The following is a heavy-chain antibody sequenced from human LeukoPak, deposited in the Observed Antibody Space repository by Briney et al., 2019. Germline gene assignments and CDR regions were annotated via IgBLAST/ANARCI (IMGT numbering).Heavy chain of an antibody. V-gene: IGHV3-64*02. Sequence: GGSLRLSCGASGSTFSSYGMHWVRQAPRKGPEYVSAITNNGDRTYYADSVKGRFTISRDNYKTTLYLEMGSLRPEDTAVYYCARARYGGYYDYWGQGTLVTVSS. CDR3: ARARYGGYYDY. J-gene: IGHJ4*02. CDR1: GSTFSSYG. CDR2: ITNNGDRT. D-gene: IGHD3-22*01.